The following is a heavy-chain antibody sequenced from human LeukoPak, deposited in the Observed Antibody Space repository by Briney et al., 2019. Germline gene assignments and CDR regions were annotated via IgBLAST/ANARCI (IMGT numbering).Heavy chain of an antibody. Sequence: ASVKVSCKASGYTFTGYYMHWVRQAPGQGLEWMGRINPNSGGTNYAQKFQGRVTITRDTSASTAYMELSSLRSEDTAVYYCARVARGSWFDPWGQGTLVTVSS. CDR2: INPNSGGT. CDR1: GYTFTGYY. V-gene: IGHV1-2*06. CDR3: ARVARGSWFDP. J-gene: IGHJ5*02. D-gene: IGHD3-16*01.